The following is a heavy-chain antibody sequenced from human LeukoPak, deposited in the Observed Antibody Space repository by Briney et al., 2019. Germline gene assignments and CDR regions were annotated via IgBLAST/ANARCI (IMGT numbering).Heavy chain of an antibody. D-gene: IGHD1-26*01. J-gene: IGHJ4*02. CDR1: GYTFTGYY. CDR3: APTAAKSGTYYFDY. V-gene: IGHV1-2*02. CDR2: INPDTGAT. Sequence: ASVKVSCKASGYTFTGYYMHWVRQAPGQGLEWMGWINPDTGATNYAQKFQGRVTMTRDTSISTAYMELSSLRSDDTAVYYCAPTAAKSGTYYFDYWGQGTLVTVSS.